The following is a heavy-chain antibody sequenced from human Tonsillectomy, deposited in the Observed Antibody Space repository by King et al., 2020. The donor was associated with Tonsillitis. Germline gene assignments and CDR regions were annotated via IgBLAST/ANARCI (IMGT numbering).Heavy chain of an antibody. D-gene: IGHD1-26*01. J-gene: IGHJ6*02. CDR2: ISHDGRNK. V-gene: IGHV3-30*18. Sequence: VQLVESGGGVVQPGRSLRLSCAASGFTFSSYGMHWVRQAPGKGLEWVAVISHDGRNKYYADSVKGRSTISRDNSKNTLYLQMNSLRAEDTAVYYCAKAEGEENYYDYSGVDVWGQGATGTVSS. CDR3: AKAEGEENYYDYSGVDV. CDR1: GFTFSSYG.